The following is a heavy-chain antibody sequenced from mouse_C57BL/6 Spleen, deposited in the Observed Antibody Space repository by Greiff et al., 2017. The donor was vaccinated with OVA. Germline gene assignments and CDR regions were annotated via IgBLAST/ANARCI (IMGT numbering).Heavy chain of an antibody. J-gene: IGHJ4*01. CDR3: ARGGNPYAMDY. V-gene: IGHV5-17*01. CDR2: ISSGSSTI. Sequence: EVKLVESGGGLVKPGGSLKLSCAASGFTFSDYGMHWVRQAPEKGLEWVAYISSGSSTIYYADTVKGRFTISRDNAKNTLFLQMTSRRSEDTAMYYCARGGNPYAMDYWGQGTSVTVSS. D-gene: IGHD2-1*01. CDR1: GFTFSDYG.